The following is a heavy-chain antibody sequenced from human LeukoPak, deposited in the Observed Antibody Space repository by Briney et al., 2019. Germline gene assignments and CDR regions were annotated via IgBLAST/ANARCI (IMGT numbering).Heavy chain of an antibody. V-gene: IGHV3-23*01. CDR3: AKDFSCSSTSCYQYRWFDP. D-gene: IGHD2-2*01. CDR1: GFTFSSYA. J-gene: IGHJ5*02. Sequence: GGSLRLSCAASGFTFSSYAMTWVRQAPGKGLEWIASFSSNGGNAYYADSVKGRFTISRDNSKNTLYLQMNSLRAEDTAVYSCAKDFSCSSTSCYQYRWFDPWGQGTLVTVSS. CDR2: FSSNGGNA.